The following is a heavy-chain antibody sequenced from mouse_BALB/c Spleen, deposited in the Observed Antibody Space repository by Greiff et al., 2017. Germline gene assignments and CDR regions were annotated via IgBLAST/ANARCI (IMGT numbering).Heavy chain of an antibody. J-gene: IGHJ2*01. Sequence: QVQLQQSGAELVRPGSSVKISCKASGYAFSSYWMNWVKQRPGQGLEWIGQIYPGDGDTNYNGKFKGKATLTADKSSSTAYMQLSSLTSEDSAVYFCARWGLLYFDYWGQGTTLTVSS. D-gene: IGHD3-1*01. CDR2: IYPGDGDT. V-gene: IGHV1-80*01. CDR1: GYAFSSYW. CDR3: ARWGLLYFDY.